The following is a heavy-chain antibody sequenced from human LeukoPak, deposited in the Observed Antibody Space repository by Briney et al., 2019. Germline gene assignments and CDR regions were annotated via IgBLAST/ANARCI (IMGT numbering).Heavy chain of an antibody. V-gene: IGHV1-8*03. Sequence: GASVKVSCKASGYTFTSYDINWVRQATGQGLEWMGWMNPNSGNTGYAQKFQGRVTITRNTSISTAYMELSSLRSEDTAVYYCARGHKQLVSPRGGNYYYCYYMDVWGKGTTVTVSS. CDR3: ARGHKQLVSPRGGNYYYCYYMDV. D-gene: IGHD6-6*01. J-gene: IGHJ6*03. CDR1: GYTFTSYD. CDR2: MNPNSGNT.